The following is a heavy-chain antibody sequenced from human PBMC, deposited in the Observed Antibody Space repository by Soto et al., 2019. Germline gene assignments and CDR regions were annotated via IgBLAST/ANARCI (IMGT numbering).Heavy chain of an antibody. CDR1: GYTFTGYY. CDR2: INPNSGGT. V-gene: IGHV1-2*02. Sequence: ASVKVSCKXSGYTFTGYYMHWVRQAPGQGLEWMGWINPNSGGTNYAQKFQGRVTMTRDTSISTAYMELSRLRSDDKAVYYCASLRLYYYYGMDVWGQGTTVTVSS. D-gene: IGHD3-3*01. CDR3: ASLRLYYYYGMDV. J-gene: IGHJ6*02.